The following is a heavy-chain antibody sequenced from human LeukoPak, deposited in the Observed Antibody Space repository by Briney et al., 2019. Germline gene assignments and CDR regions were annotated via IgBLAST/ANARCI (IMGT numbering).Heavy chain of an antibody. V-gene: IGHV3-48*03. J-gene: IGHJ4*02. CDR1: RFTFSSYE. CDR2: ISGSGSTI. D-gene: IGHD6-25*01. Sequence: GGSLRLSCAASRFTFSSYEMNWVRQAPGKGLEWVSYISGSGSTIYYADSVKGRFTISRDNAKNSLYLQMNSVRAEDTAVYYCAAGRPVDYWGQGTLVTVSS. CDR3: AAGRPVDY.